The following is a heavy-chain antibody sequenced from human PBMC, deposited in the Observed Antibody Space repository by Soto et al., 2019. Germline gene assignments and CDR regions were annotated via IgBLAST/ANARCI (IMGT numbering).Heavy chain of an antibody. CDR1: EFTFSTHA. CDR3: SASRDYNWFDP. J-gene: IGHJ5*02. Sequence: LRLSCAASEFTFSTHAMHWVRQAPGEGLEWVAVISFDGTNKYYADSVKGRFTISRDNSRSTLYLQMNSLRIEDTAVYYCSASRDYNWFDPWGQGTLVTVSS. D-gene: IGHD2-21*02. CDR2: ISFDGTNK. V-gene: IGHV3-30-3*01.